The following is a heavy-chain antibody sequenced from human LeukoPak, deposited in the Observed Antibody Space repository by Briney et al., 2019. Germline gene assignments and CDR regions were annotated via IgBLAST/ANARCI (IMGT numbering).Heavy chain of an antibody. D-gene: IGHD3-10*01. CDR3: ARDSLWFGELLPFDY. J-gene: IGHJ4*02. CDR1: GFTFSTFG. CDR2: ISHDGSNK. V-gene: IGHV3-30*03. Sequence: GGSLRLSCAASGFTFSTFGMHWVRQAPGKGLEWVAFISHDGSNKYYADSVKGRLTISRDNSKNTLYLQMNSLRAEDTAVYYCARDSLWFGELLPFDYWGQGTLVTVSS.